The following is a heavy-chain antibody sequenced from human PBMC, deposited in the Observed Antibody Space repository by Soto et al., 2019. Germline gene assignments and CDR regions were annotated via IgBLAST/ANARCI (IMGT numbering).Heavy chain of an antibody. D-gene: IGHD6-13*01. J-gene: IGHJ4*02. V-gene: IGHV1-69*01. CDR1: GGTFSSYA. CDR2: IIPIFGIA. Sequence: QVQLVQSGAEVKKPGSSVKVSCKASGGTFSSYAISWVRQAPGQGLEWMGGIIPIFGIANYAQKFQGRVTITADESPSTAYMELSSLRSEDTAVYYCAREGVAGGIAAEFDYWGQGTLVTVSS. CDR3: AREGVAGGIAAEFDY.